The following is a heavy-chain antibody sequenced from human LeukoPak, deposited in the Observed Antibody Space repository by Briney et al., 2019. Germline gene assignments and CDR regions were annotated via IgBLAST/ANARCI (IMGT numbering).Heavy chain of an antibody. J-gene: IGHJ4*02. D-gene: IGHD5-18*01. V-gene: IGHV3-53*01. CDR1: GFTVSSNY. Sequence: GGSLRLSCAASGFTVSSNYMSWVRQAPGKGLEWVSVIYSGGDTYYADSVKGRFAISSDSSKSTLYLQMNSLRAEDTAIYYCAKDRGYSYGSTLDYWGQGTLVAVSS. CDR2: IYSGGDT. CDR3: AKDRGYSYGSTLDY.